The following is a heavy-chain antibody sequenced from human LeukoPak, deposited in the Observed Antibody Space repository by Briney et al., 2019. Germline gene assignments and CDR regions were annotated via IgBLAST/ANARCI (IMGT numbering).Heavy chain of an antibody. CDR3: ARGGPGTDYYGSGSSAFDP. V-gene: IGHV3-11*04. Sequence: GGSLRLSCAASRFTFSDYYMTWIRQAPGKGLEGVSYISSSSSTIYYADSVKGRFTISRDNAKNSLYLQMNSLRAEDTAVYYCARGGPGTDYYGSGSSAFDPWGQGTLVTVSS. D-gene: IGHD3-10*01. J-gene: IGHJ5*02. CDR1: RFTFSDYY. CDR2: ISSSSSTI.